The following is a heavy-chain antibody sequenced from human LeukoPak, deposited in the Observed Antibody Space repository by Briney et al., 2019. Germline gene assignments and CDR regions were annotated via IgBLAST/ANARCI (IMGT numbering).Heavy chain of an antibody. V-gene: IGHV1-46*01. D-gene: IGHD3-10*01. CDR2: INPSGGST. Sequence: ALVKVSCKASGYTFTSYYMHWVRQAPGQGLEWMGIINPSGGSTSYAQKFQGRVTMTRDTSTSTVYMELSSLRSEDTAVYYCARAVTMVRGRYYYYYMDVWGKGTTVTVSS. J-gene: IGHJ6*03. CDR3: ARAVTMVRGRYYYYYMDV. CDR1: GYTFTSYY.